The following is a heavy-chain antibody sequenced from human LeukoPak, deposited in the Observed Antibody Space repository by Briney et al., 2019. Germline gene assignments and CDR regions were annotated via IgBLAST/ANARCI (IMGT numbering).Heavy chain of an antibody. CDR2: IYHSGST. CDR3: ARLREYCSSTSCSAY. Sequence: SETLSLTCTVSGGSISSGGYYWSWIRQPPGKGLEWIGYIYHSGSTYYNPSLKSRVTISVDTSKNQFSLKLSSVTAADTAVYYCARLREYCSSTSCSAYWGQGTLVTVSS. V-gene: IGHV4-30-2*01. D-gene: IGHD2-2*01. J-gene: IGHJ4*02. CDR1: GGSISSGGYY.